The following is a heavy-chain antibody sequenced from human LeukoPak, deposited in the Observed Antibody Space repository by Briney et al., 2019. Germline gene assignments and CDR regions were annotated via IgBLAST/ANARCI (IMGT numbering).Heavy chain of an antibody. CDR2: IYYSGST. CDR1: GGSISSYY. D-gene: IGHD6-13*01. J-gene: IGHJ4*02. V-gene: IGHV4-59*01. Sequence: SETLSLTCTVSGGSISSYYWSWIWQPPGKGLEWIGYIYYSGSTNYNPSLKSRVTISVDTSKNQFSLKLSSVTAADTAVYYCARGIAAAGRPLDYWGQGTLVTVSS. CDR3: ARGIAAAGRPLDY.